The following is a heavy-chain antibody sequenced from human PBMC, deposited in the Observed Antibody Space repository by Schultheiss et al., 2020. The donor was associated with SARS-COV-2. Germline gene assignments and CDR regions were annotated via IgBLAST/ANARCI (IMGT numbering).Heavy chain of an antibody. CDR2: IKSKTDGGTT. V-gene: IGHV3-15*01. Sequence: GGSLRLSCAASGFTFSSYAMSWVRQAPGKGLEWVGRIKSKTDGGTTDYAAPVKGRFTISRDDSKNTLYLQMNSLKTEDTAVYYCTTDLYYDSSGYTLFDYWGQGTLVTVSS. D-gene: IGHD3-22*01. CDR1: GFTFSSYA. CDR3: TTDLYYDSSGYTLFDY. J-gene: IGHJ4*02.